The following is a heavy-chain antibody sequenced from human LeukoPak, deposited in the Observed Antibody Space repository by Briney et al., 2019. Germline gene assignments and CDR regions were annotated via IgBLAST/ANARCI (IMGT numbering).Heavy chain of an antibody. Sequence: PGGSLRLSCAASGFTFVDYAMHWVRQAPGKGLEWVSLISGDGGSTYYADSVKGRFTISRDNSKNSLYLQMNSLRTEDTALYYCAKAVGYSYGVDFDYWGQGTLVTVSS. J-gene: IGHJ4*02. V-gene: IGHV3-43*02. CDR3: AKAVGYSYGVDFDY. CDR2: ISGDGGST. CDR1: GFTFVDYA. D-gene: IGHD5-18*01.